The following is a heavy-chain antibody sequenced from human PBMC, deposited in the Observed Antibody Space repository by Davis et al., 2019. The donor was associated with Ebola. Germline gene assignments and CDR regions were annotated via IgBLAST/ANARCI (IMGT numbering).Heavy chain of an antibody. CDR1: GFTFSSYW. J-gene: IGHJ5*02. V-gene: IGHV3-48*04. CDR3: ARGETWIQLWSPGWFDP. Sequence: GGSLRLSCAASGFTFSSYWMSWVRQAPGKGLEWVSYISSSSSTIYYADSVKGRFTISRDNAKKSLYLQMNSLRAEDTAVYYCARGETWIQLWSPGWFDPWGQGTLVTVSS. D-gene: IGHD5-18*01. CDR2: ISSSSSTI.